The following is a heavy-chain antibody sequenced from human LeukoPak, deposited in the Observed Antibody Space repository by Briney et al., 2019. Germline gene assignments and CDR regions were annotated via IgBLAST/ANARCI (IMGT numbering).Heavy chain of an antibody. CDR1: GYTFTGYY. V-gene: IGHV1-2*02. Sequence: ASVKVSCKASGYTFTGYYMHWVRQAPGQGLEWMGWINPNSGGTNYAQKFQGRVTISVDTSKNQFSLKLSSVTAADTAVYYCAGDTYGYLYFDYWGQGTLVTVSS. D-gene: IGHD5-18*01. CDR2: INPNSGGT. J-gene: IGHJ4*02. CDR3: AGDTYGYLYFDY.